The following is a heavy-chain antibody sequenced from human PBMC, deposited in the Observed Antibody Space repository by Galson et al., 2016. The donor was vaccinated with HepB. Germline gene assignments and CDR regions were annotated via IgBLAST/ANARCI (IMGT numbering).Heavy chain of an antibody. J-gene: IGHJ4*02. CDR2: VYASGDT. CDR3: ARENVALAAHDI. V-gene: IGHV4-4*07. Sequence: ETLSLTCTVSGDPMNIYFWNWIRQPAGKGLEWIGRVYASGDTNYNPSLKSRVTMSLDTSLRQFSLKLTSVTAADTAVYYCARENVALAAHDIWGQGILVAVS. CDR1: GDPMNIYF. D-gene: IGHD6-25*01.